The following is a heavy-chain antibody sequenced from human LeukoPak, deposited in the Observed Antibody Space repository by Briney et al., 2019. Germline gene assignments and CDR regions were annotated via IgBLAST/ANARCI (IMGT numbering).Heavy chain of an antibody. D-gene: IGHD3-22*01. J-gene: IGHJ5*02. Sequence: PSETLSLTCTVSGDSISSGDYYWSWIRQPAGKGLEWIGRIYTSGSTNYNPSLKSRVTMSVDTSKNQFSLKLSSVTAADTAVYYCARDLGQYYDTSDNWFDPWGQGTLVTVSS. V-gene: IGHV4-61*02. CDR2: IYTSGST. CDR3: ARDLGQYYDTSDNWFDP. CDR1: GDSISSGDYY.